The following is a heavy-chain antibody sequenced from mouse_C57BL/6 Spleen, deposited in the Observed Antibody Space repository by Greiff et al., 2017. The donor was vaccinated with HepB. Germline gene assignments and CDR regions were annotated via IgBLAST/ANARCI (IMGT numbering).Heavy chain of an antibody. CDR3: ARGYFDV. V-gene: IGHV1-69*01. CDR1: GYTFTSYW. Sequence: QVQLQQPGAELVMPGASVKLSCKASGYTFTSYWMHWVKQRPGQGLEWIGEIDPSDSYTNYNQKFKGKSTLTVDKSSSTAYMQLRSLTSADSAVYYCARGYFDVWGPGTTVTVSS. CDR2: IDPSDSYT. J-gene: IGHJ1*01.